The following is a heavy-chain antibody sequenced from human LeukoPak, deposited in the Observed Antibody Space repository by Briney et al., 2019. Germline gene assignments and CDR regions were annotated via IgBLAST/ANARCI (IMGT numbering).Heavy chain of an antibody. V-gene: IGHV4-59*11. CDR3: ASRFYYYMDV. Sequence: SSETLSLTCTVSGGSISSHYWSWIRQPPGKGLEWIGYIYYSGSTNYNPSLKSRVTISVDTSKNQFSLKLSSVTAADTAVYYCASRFYYYMDVWGKGTTVTVSS. CDR2: IYYSGST. CDR1: GGSISSHY. J-gene: IGHJ6*03.